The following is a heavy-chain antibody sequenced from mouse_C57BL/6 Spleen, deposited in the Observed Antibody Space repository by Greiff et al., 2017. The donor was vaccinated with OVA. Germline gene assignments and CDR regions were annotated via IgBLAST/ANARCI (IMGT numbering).Heavy chain of an antibody. CDR2: ISSGSSTI. V-gene: IGHV5-17*01. CDR3: AREGWLLRRGAMDY. J-gene: IGHJ4*01. Sequence: EVQGVESGGGLVKPGGSLKLSCAASGFTFSDYGMHWVRQAPEKGLEWVAYISSGSSTIYYADTVKGRFTISRDNAKNTLFLQMTSLRSEYTAMYYCAREGWLLRRGAMDYWGQGTSVTVSS. D-gene: IGHD2-3*01. CDR1: GFTFSDYG.